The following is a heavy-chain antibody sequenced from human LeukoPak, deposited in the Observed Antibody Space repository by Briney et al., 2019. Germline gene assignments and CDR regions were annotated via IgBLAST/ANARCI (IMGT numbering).Heavy chain of an antibody. CDR1: GGSICSYY. Sequence: PSETLSLTCTVPGGSICSYYWSWIRQPPGKGLDWIGYIYYSGSTNYNPSLKSRVTISVDTSKNQFSLKLSSVTAADTAVYYCARVSTMVRGVIGIDPWGQGTLVTVSS. CDR2: IYYSGST. V-gene: IGHV4-59*01. CDR3: ARVSTMVRGVIGIDP. J-gene: IGHJ5*02. D-gene: IGHD3-10*01.